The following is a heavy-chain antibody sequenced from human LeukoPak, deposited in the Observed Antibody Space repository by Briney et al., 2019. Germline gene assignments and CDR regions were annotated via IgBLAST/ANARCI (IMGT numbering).Heavy chain of an antibody. CDR2: IVVGSGTT. CDR3: ARHQGQWLTNWDYFDY. V-gene: IGHV1-58*02. D-gene: IGHD6-19*01. CDR1: GFTFTSSA. J-gene: IGHJ4*02. Sequence: GTSVKVSCKASGFTFTSSAMQWVRQARGQRLEWIGWIVVGSGTTNYAQKLQERVTITRDMPTSTAYMELSSLRSEDTAVYYCARHQGQWLTNWDYFDYWGQGTLVTVSS.